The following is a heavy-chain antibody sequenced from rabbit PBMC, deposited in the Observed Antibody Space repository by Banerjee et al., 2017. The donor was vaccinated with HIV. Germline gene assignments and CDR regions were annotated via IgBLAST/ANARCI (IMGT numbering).Heavy chain of an antibody. J-gene: IGHJ6*01. CDR1: GFTISSSYW. V-gene: IGHV1S40*01. Sequence: QSLEESGGDLVKPGASLTLTCTASGFTISSSYWICWVRQAPGKGLEWIGCIYTGDGSTYYASWVNGRFTLSKTSSTTVTLQMTSLTAADTATYFCARDLAGVVGWNFGLWGPGTLVTVS. CDR2: IYTGDGST. CDR3: ARDLAGVVGWNFGL. D-gene: IGHD4-1*01.